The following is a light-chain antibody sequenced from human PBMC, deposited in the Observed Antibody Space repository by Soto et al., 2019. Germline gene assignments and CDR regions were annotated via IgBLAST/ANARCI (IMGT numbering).Light chain of an antibody. J-gene: IGKJ1*01. CDR3: QQYGGSPQWS. V-gene: IGKV3-15*01. CDR1: QSVSSN. CDR2: GAS. Sequence: EIVMTQSPATLSVSPGERATLSCRASQSVSSNLAWYQQKPGQAPRLLIYGASTRATGIPARFSGSGSGTEFTLTISSLQSEDFAVYYCQQYGGSPQWSFGQGTKVEIK.